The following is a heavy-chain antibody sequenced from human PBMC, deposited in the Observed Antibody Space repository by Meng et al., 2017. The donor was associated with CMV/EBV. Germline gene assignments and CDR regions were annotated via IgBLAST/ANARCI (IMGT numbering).Heavy chain of an antibody. D-gene: IGHD2-2*01. J-gene: IGHJ4*02. Sequence: GSLRLSCTVSGGSVSSGSYYWSWIRQPPGKGLEWIGYIYYSGSTNYNPSLKSRVTISVDTSKNQFSLKLSSVTAADTAVYYCARSGGYCSSTSCLNYFDYWGQGTLVTVSS. CDR1: GGSVSSGSYY. V-gene: IGHV4-61*01. CDR2: IYYSGST. CDR3: ARSGGYCSSTSCLNYFDY.